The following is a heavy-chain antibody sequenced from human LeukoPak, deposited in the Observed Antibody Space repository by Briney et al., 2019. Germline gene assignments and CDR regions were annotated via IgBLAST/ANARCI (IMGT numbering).Heavy chain of an antibody. Sequence: GGSLRLSCAASGFIVSSDYMSWVRQAPGKGLEWVSFIYSGGSTYYADSVKGRCTISRDNSKNTLYLQMNSLRGEDTAVYYCASGIRAFDNWGQGTLVTVSA. CDR2: IYSGGST. V-gene: IGHV3-66*01. D-gene: IGHD1-26*01. J-gene: IGHJ4*02. CDR3: ASGIRAFDN. CDR1: GFIVSSDY.